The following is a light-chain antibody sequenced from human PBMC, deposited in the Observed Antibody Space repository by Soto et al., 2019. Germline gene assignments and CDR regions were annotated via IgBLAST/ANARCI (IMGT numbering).Light chain of an antibody. J-gene: IGLJ1*01. CDR1: SSDVGGYDH. V-gene: IGLV2-8*01. CDR3: SSDAGNYNYV. CDR2: KVT. Sequence: QSALTQPPSASGSPGQSVTIPCTGTSSDVGGYDHVSWYQQHPGKAPKLMIYKVTQRPAGVPDRFSGSKSGNTASLTVSGLQAEDEADYYCSSDAGNYNYVFGTGTKATVL.